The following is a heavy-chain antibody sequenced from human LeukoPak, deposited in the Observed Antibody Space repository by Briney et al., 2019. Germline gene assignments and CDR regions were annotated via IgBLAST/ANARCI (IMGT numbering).Heavy chain of an antibody. J-gene: IGHJ4*02. CDR2: ISYDGSNK. D-gene: IGHD5-12*01. CDR1: GFTFSSYA. Sequence: GGSLRLSCAASGFTFSSYAMSWVRQAPGKGLEWEAVISYDGSNKYYADSVKGRFTISRDNSKNTLYLQMNSLRAEDTAVYYCARESVDIVANYFDYWGQGTLVTVSS. CDR3: ARESVDIVANYFDY. V-gene: IGHV3-30-3*01.